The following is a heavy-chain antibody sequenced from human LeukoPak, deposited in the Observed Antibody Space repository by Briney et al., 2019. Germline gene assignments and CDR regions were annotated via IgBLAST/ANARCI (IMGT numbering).Heavy chain of an antibody. CDR2: LHTSGST. CDR3: ARDGTRDGYNPFDY. CDR1: GGSISSGNYY. D-gene: IGHD5-24*01. Sequence: SETLSLTCTVSGGSISSGNYYWSWIRQPAGKGLEWIGRLHTSGSTNYNPSLKSRLTISVDRSKNQFSLKLTSVTAADAAVYYCARDGTRDGYNPFDYWGQGTLVTVSS. V-gene: IGHV4-61*02. J-gene: IGHJ4*02.